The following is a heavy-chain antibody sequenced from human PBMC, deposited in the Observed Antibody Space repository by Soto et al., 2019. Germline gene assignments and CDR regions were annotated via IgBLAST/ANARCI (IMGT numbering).Heavy chain of an antibody. CDR3: ARRRGYSGYDYYYYGMDV. CDR2: IYYSGTT. CDR1: GVSISSSSYY. J-gene: IGHJ6*02. Sequence: SETLSLTCSVSGVSISSSSYYWGWIRQPPGKGLEWIGSIYYSGTTFHNPSLKSRDSISVDTSKNQFSLKLSSVTAADTAVYYCARRRGYSGYDYYYYGMDVWGQGTTVTVSS. D-gene: IGHD5-12*01. V-gene: IGHV4-39*07.